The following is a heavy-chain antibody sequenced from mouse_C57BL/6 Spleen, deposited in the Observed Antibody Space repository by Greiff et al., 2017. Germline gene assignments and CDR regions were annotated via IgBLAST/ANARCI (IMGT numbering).Heavy chain of an antibody. J-gene: IGHJ3*01. V-gene: IGHV1-15*01. CDR1: GYTFTDYE. CDR2: IDPETGGT. Sequence: QVQLQQSGAELVRPGASVTLSCKASGYTFTDYEMHWVKQTPVHGLEWIGAIDPETGGTAYNQKFKGKAILTADKSSSTAYMQLRSLTSEDSAVYYCTNGFPFAYWGQGTLVTVSA. CDR3: TNGFPFAY.